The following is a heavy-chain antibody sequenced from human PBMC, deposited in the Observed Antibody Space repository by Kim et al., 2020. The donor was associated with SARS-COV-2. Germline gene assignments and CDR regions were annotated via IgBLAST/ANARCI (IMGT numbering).Heavy chain of an antibody. D-gene: IGHD3-9*01. CDR2: ISWNSGSI. V-gene: IGHV3-9*01. Sequence: GGSLRLSCAASGFTFDDYAMHWVRQAPGKGLEWVSGISWNSGSIGYADSVKGRFTISRDNAKNSLYLQMNSLRAEDTALYYCAKVTYYDILTGYFDYWG. CDR1: GFTFDDYA. J-gene: IGHJ4*01. CDR3: AKVTYYDILTGYFDY.